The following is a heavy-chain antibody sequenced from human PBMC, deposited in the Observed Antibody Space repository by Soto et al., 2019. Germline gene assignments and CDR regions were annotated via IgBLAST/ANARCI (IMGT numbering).Heavy chain of an antibody. CDR3: ARGSTIVRGAPSLFDP. D-gene: IGHD3-10*01. V-gene: IGHV1-69*02. CDR2: IIPIAAIA. J-gene: IGHJ5*02. Sequence: QVQLVQSGAEVKKPGSSVKVSCKASGGTFSRYTINWVRQAPGQGLEWMGRIIPIAAIANYTQKLQGRVTITVDKSSTTAYMELSSLRSDDTAVYYCARGSTIVRGAPSLFDPWGQGTLVTVSS. CDR1: GGTFSRYT.